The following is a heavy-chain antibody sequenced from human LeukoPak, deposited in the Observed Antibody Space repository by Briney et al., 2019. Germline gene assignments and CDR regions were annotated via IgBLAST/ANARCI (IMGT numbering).Heavy chain of an antibody. V-gene: IGHV3-53*01. D-gene: IGHD4-17*01. CDR1: GFTVNSNC. CDR2: IYSGDST. CDR3: ARGGSGDYGVH. J-gene: IGHJ4*02. Sequence: GGSLRLSCAASGFTVNSNCMNWVRQAPGKGLEWVSVIYSGDSTHYADSVKGRFTISRDNSKNTLYLQMNSLRAEDTAVYYCARGGSGDYGVHWGQGTLVTVSS.